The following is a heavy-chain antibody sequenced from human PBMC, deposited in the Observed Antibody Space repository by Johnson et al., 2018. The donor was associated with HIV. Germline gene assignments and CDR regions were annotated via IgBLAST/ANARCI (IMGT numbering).Heavy chain of an antibody. CDR2: IAWDGSSA. J-gene: IGHJ3*02. CDR3: AKGYSSTWHDAFNI. D-gene: IGHD6-13*01. CDR1: GFTFSSYA. V-gene: IGHV3-43D*03. Sequence: VQLVESGGGVVQPGGSLRLSCAASGFTFSSYAMHWVRQAPGKGLEWVSLIAWDGSSAYYADSVQGRLTIARDNSKNSLYLEMNSLRAEDTALYYCAKGYSSTWHDAFNIWGQGTMVTVSS.